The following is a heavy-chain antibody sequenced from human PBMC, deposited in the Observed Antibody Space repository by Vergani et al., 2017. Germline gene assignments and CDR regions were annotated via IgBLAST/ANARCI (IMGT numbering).Heavy chain of an antibody. CDR1: GGSISSGGYY. D-gene: IGHD6-19*01. J-gene: IGHJ5*02. V-gene: IGHV4-31*03. Sequence: QVQLQESGPGLVKPSQTLSLTCTVSGGSISSGGYYWSWIRQHPGKGLEWIGYIYYSGSTYYNPSLKSRVTISVDTSKNQFSLKLSSVTAADTAVYYCARSADTMGDRSGWFDPWGQGTLVTVSS. CDR3: ARSADTMGDRSGWFDP. CDR2: IYYSGST.